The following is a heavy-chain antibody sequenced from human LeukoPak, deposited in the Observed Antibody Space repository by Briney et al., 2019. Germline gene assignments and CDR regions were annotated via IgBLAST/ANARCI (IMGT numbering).Heavy chain of an antibody. CDR2: MSGSGGST. CDR1: GLTFSNYA. CDR3: AKNQGQWLVPVDY. D-gene: IGHD6-19*01. Sequence: PGGSLRLSCAASGLTFSNYAMSCPRQAPGKGLEWVSSMSGSGGSTYYADSVKGRFTISRDNSKNTLYLQMNNLRAENTALYYCAKNQGQWLVPVDYWGQGTLVTVSS. J-gene: IGHJ4*02. V-gene: IGHV3-23*01.